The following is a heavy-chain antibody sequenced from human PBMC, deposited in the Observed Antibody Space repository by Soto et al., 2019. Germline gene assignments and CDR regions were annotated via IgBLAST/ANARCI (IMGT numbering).Heavy chain of an antibody. CDR3: VRESVASGPNYFDT. CDR1: GGTITSGRSS. V-gene: IGHV4-30-2*06. J-gene: IGHJ5*02. D-gene: IGHD6-6*01. CDR2: IYHSGST. Sequence: QLQLQESGSGLVKPSQTLSLTCSVSGGTITSGRSSWNWIRQSPGKGLEWIAYIYHSGSTYYNPSLKSRVTISVDRSENQFSPKLTSVTAADTAVYYCVRESVASGPNYFDTWGPGTLVTVSS.